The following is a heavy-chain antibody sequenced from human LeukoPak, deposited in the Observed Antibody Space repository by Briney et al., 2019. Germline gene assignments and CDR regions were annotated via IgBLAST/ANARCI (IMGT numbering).Heavy chain of an antibody. D-gene: IGHD2-8*01. V-gene: IGHV4-59*01. J-gene: IGHJ4*02. Sequence: SETLSLTCTVSGGSISSYYWSWIRQPPGKGLEWIGYIYYSGSTNYNPSLKSRVTISVDTSKNQFSLKLSSVTAADTAVYYCARDRGYCTNGVCYPLPYFDYWGQGTLVTVSS. CDR3: ARDRGYCTNGVCYPLPYFDY. CDR2: IYYSGST. CDR1: GGSISSYY.